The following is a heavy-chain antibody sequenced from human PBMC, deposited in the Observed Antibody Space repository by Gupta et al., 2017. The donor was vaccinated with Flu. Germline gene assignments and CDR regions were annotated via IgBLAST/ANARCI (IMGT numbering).Heavy chain of an antibody. V-gene: IGHV1-2*02. J-gene: IGHJ3*02. D-gene: IGHD5-18*01. CDR3: ARGNRYSYGYAAAFDI. CDR2: INPNNDCR. CDR1: GYTFTDYY. Sequence: QVQLVQSGAEVKNPGASVQVSCKASGYTFTDYYIHCVRQAPGQGLEWMGWINPNNDCRKYAQKFQGSVTMTRDTAITTVYMEVSRLRSDDTAVYYCARGNRYSYGYAAAFDIWGQGTMVTVSS.